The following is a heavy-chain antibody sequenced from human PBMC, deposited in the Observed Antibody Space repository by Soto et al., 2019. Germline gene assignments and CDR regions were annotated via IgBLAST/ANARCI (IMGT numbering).Heavy chain of an antibody. CDR3: ARDLLDYYGSGSYSRFDY. V-gene: IGHV1-69*13. CDR2: IIPIFGTA. Sequence: SVKVSCKASGGTFSSYAISWVRQAPGQGLEWMGGIIPIFGTANYAQKFQGRVTITADESTSTAYMELSSLRSEDTAVYYCARDLLDYYGSGSYSRFDYWGQRTLVTVSS. J-gene: IGHJ4*02. CDR1: GGTFSSYA. D-gene: IGHD3-10*01.